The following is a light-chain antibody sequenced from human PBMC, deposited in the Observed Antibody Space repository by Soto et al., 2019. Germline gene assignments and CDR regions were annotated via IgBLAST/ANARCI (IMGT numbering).Light chain of an antibody. CDR3: QQSYSTPRR. CDR1: QSISSY. V-gene: IGKV1-39*01. Sequence: DIQMTQSPSSLSASVGDRVTITCRASQSISSYLNWYQQKPGKAPKLLIYAASSLQSGVPSRFSGSGSGTDFTLTISSLQPEDFAPYYCQQSYSTPRRCGQGTRVEIK. J-gene: IGKJ1*01. CDR2: AAS.